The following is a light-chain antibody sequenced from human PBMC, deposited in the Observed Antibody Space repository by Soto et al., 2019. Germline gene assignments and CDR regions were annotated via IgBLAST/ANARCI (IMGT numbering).Light chain of an antibody. CDR1: QSVSTRY. J-gene: IGKJ2*01. CDR3: HQFGSSPPAFT. CDR2: GAS. V-gene: IGKV3-20*01. Sequence: ESMLTQSPGTLSFSPGERATLSCRASQSVSTRYLAWYQQKPGQAPRLLIYGASIRATGIPDRFSGSGSGTDFTLTISSLEPEDFAVYYCHQFGSSPPAFTFGQGTKLEI.